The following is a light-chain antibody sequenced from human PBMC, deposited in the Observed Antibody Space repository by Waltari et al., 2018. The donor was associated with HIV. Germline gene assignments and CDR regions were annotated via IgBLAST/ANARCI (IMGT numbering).Light chain of an antibody. CDR3: ATWDSSLSAGVV. Sequence: QSVLTQPPPVSPAPGQAFPIPSPGTAPTLDPGTVSCYQQLPGTAPKLLIYDNNKRPSGIPDRFSGSKSGTSATLDITGLQTGDEADYYCATWDSSLSAGVVFGGGTKLTVL. V-gene: IGLV1-51*01. CDR1: APTLDPGT. J-gene: IGLJ3*02. CDR2: DNN.